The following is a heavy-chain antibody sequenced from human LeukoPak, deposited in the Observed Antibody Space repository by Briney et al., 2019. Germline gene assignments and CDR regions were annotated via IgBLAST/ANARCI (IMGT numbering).Heavy chain of an antibody. Sequence: GGSLRLSCAASGFTFSSYGMSWVRQAPGKGLEWVSAISGSGGSTYYADSVKGRFTISRDNSKNTLYLQMNSLRAEDTAVYYCARDTRIQLWSQLRKRFDYWGQGTLVTVSS. CDR1: GFTFSSYG. CDR2: ISGSGGST. CDR3: ARDTRIQLWSQLRKRFDY. D-gene: IGHD5-18*01. J-gene: IGHJ4*02. V-gene: IGHV3-23*01.